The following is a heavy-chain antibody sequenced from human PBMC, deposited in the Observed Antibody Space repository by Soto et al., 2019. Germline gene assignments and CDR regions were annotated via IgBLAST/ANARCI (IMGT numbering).Heavy chain of an antibody. D-gene: IGHD3-10*01. CDR1: GGSISSYY. V-gene: IGHV4-59*08. Sequence: QVQLQESGPGLVKPSETLSLSCTVSGGSISSYYWSWFRQSPGKRMEWIGYVHHSWGSSYNPSLQSXVPXSLDTSKSQFSLKVTSVTATDTAVYYCARQGFGPLHGLDDVWGQGTTVTVSS. CDR3: ARQGFGPLHGLDDV. J-gene: IGHJ6*02. CDR2: VHHSWGS.